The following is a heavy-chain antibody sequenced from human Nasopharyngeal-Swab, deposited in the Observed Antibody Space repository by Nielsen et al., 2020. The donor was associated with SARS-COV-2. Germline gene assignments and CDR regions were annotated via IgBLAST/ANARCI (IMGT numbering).Heavy chain of an antibody. V-gene: IGHV4-39*01. Sequence: SETLSLTCTVSGGSISSSSYYWGWIRQPPGKGLEWIRSIYYSGSTYYNPSLKSRVTISVDTSKNQFSLKLSSVTAADTAVYYCARGSGYSSSWYQFTGRFDYWGQGTLVTVSS. J-gene: IGHJ4*02. CDR1: GGSISSSSYY. D-gene: IGHD6-13*01. CDR3: ARGSGYSSSWYQFTGRFDY. CDR2: IYYSGST.